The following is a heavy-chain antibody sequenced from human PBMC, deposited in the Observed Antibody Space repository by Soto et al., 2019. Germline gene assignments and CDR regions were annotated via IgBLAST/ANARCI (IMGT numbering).Heavy chain of an antibody. CDR2: VHHSWGS. D-gene: IGHD3-10*01. Sequence: QVQLQESGPGLVKPSETLSLSCTVSGGSISSYYWSWFRQSSGKRMEWIGYVHHSWGSSYNPSLQSRVAISLDTSQSQFSLKVTSVTATDAAVYYCARQGFGPLHGLVDVWGQGTTVTVSS. CDR1: GGSISSYY. J-gene: IGHJ6*02. V-gene: IGHV4-59*08. CDR3: ARQGFGPLHGLVDV.